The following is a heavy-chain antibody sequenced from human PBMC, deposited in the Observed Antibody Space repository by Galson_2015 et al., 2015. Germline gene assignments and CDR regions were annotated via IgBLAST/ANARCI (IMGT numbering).Heavy chain of an antibody. CDR3: ARDGPDVDTGVGGGDGDYYGLDV. V-gene: IGHV3-11*01. J-gene: IGHJ6*02. CDR1: GFAFSDYY. Sequence: SLRLSCAASGFAFSDYYMTWIRQAPGKGLEWLAYMSRSGHTIYYGDSVKGRFTISRDNAKSSLYLQMNSLRSEDTTVYYCARDGPDVDTGVGGGDGDYYGLDVWGQGTTVTVSS. CDR2: MSRSGHTI. D-gene: IGHD5-18*01.